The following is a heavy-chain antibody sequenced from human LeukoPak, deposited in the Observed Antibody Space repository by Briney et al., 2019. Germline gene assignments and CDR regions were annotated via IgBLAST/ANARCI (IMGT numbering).Heavy chain of an antibody. D-gene: IGHD6-19*01. J-gene: IGHJ4*02. CDR2: ISWNGGII. CDR1: GFTSDDYA. Sequence: GRSLRLSCAASGFTSDDYAMHWVRQVPGKGLEWVAGISWNGGIIGSADSVKGRFTISRDNAKHSLSLQMNSLRSEDTALYYCAKDHGSGFYYFDYWGQGTLVTVSS. V-gene: IGHV3-9*02. CDR3: AKDHGSGFYYFDY.